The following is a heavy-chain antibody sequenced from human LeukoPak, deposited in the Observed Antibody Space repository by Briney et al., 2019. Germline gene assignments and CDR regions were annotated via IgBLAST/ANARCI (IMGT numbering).Heavy chain of an antibody. Sequence: ASVKVSCKASGYTFSDYYIHWLRQAPGQGLEWMGWIKPNSGVTNYARNFQGRITMTRDTSISTAFMELSSLRSDDTAVYYYARPSYCGGGCYYYSDYWGQGTLVTVSS. CDR2: IKPNSGVT. CDR1: GYTFSDYY. J-gene: IGHJ4*02. D-gene: IGHD2-21*02. CDR3: ARPSYCGGGCYYYSDY. V-gene: IGHV1-2*02.